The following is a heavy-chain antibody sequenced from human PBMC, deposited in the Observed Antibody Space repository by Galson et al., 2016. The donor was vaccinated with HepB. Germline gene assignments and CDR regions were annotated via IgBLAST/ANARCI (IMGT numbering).Heavy chain of an antibody. CDR3: ARITGWDVKAGFDV. CDR2: TYYSTRGVT. Sequence: CASSGDGVSREGTAWNWISQSPSGGLEGLGNTYYSTRGVTEDEDSAKSQATISPDTSKNQFSLHLRSVTPEDTAIYYCARITGWDVKAGFDVWGQGTMVTVAS. D-gene: IGHD6-19*01. CDR1: GDGVSREGTA. V-gene: IGHV6-1*01. J-gene: IGHJ3*01.